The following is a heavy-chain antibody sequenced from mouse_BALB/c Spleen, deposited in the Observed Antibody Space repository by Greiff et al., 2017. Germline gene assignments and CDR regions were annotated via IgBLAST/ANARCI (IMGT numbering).Heavy chain of an antibody. Sequence: VKVVESGPGLVAPSQSLSITCTVSGFSLTSYGVHWVRQPPGKGLEWLGVIWAGGSTNYNSALMSRLSISKDNSKSQVFLKMNSLQTDDTAMYYCARGLRLRGFDYWGQGTTLTVSS. CDR1: GFSLTSYG. CDR2: IWAGGST. CDR3: ARGLRLRGFDY. D-gene: IGHD1-2*01. J-gene: IGHJ2*01. V-gene: IGHV2-9*02.